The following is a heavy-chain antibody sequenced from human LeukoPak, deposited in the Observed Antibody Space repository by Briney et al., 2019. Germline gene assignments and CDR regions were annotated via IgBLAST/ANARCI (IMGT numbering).Heavy chain of an antibody. V-gene: IGHV1-46*01. Sequence: GSSVKVSCKASGGTFSSYAISWVRQAPGQGLEWMGIINPSGGSTSYAQKFQGRVTMTRDMSTSTVYMELSSLRSEDTAVYYCARDKERSRGITFDYWGQGTLVTVSS. D-gene: IGHD1-26*01. CDR1: GGTFSSYA. CDR2: INPSGGST. CDR3: ARDKERSRGITFDY. J-gene: IGHJ4*02.